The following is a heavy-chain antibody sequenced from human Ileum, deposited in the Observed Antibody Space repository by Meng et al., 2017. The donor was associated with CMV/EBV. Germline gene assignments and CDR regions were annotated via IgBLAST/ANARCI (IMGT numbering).Heavy chain of an antibody. Sequence: GESLKISWAASEFTSSNYWMHWVRQAPGKGLVWVSRINPYGSTTNYADSVKGRFTISRDNAKSTLYLQMDGLRAEDTAVYFCVRNPSGTYGEFQNWGQGTLVTVSS. CDR1: EFTSSNYW. CDR3: VRNPSGTYGEFQN. J-gene: IGHJ1*01. V-gene: IGHV3-74*01. D-gene: IGHD1-26*01. CDR2: INPYGSTT.